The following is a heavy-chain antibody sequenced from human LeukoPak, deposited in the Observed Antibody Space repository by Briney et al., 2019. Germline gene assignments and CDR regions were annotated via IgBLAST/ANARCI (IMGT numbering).Heavy chain of an antibody. CDR3: ARGDIAAAGTGFD. CDR1: GGSISRDGYS. Sequence: SETLSLTCAVSGGSISRDGYSWSWIRQPPGKGLEWIGYIYYSGSTYYNPSLKSRVTISVDTSKNQFSLKLSSVTAADTAVYYCARGDIAAAGTGFDWGQGTLVTGSS. CDR2: IYYSGST. J-gene: IGHJ4*02. V-gene: IGHV4-30-4*07. D-gene: IGHD6-13*01.